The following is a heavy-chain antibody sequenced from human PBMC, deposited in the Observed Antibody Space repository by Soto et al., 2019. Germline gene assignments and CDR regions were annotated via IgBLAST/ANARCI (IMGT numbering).Heavy chain of an antibody. D-gene: IGHD4-17*01. J-gene: IGHJ6*03. CDR1: GFTFSNAW. CDR2: IKSKTDGGTT. V-gene: IGHV3-15*01. CDR3: TTDLGLSTVTTYYYYYYMDV. Sequence: GGSLRLSCAASGFTFSNAWMSWVRQAPGKGLEWVGRIKSKTDGGTTDYAAPVKGRLTISRDDSNNTLYLQMNSLKTEDTAVYYCTTDLGLSTVTTYYYYYYMDVWGKGTTVTVSS.